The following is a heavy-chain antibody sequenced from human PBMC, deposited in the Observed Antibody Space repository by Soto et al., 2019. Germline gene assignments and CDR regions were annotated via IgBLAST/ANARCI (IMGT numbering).Heavy chain of an antibody. CDR2: ISSSSSYT. V-gene: IGHV3-11*06. J-gene: IGHJ4*02. Sequence: QVQLVESGGGLVKPGGSLRLSCAASGFTFSDYYMSWIRQAPGKGLEWVSYISSSSSYTNYADSVKGRFTISRDNAKNSLYLQMNSLRAEDTAVYYCARGPYSPYLVVPAATSDYWGQGTLVTVSS. CDR1: GFTFSDYY. D-gene: IGHD2-2*01. CDR3: ARGPYSPYLVVPAATSDY.